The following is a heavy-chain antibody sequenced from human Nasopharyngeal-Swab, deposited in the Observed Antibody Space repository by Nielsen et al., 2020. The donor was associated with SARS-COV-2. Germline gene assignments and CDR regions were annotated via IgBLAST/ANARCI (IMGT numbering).Heavy chain of an antibody. CDR3: ARAVVRGVYQY. CDR2: IYYSGST. D-gene: IGHD3-10*01. V-gene: IGHV4-59*01. CDR1: GGSISSYY. Sequence: GSLRLSCTVSGGSISSYYWSWIRQPPGKGLEWIGYIYYSGSTNYNPSLKSRVTISVDTSKNQFSLKLSSVTAADTAVYYCARAVVRGVYQYWGQGTLVTVSS. J-gene: IGHJ4*02.